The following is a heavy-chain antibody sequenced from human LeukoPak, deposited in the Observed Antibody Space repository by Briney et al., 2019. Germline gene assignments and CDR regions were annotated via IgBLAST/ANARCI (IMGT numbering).Heavy chain of an antibody. CDR3: ARVYGSGSYVFDY. Sequence: GGSLRLSCAASGFTFSSYSMNWVRQAPGKGPEWVSYISSSSSTIYYADSVKGRFTISRDNAKNSLYLQMNSLRAEDTAVYYCARVYGSGSYVFDYWGQGTLVTVSS. J-gene: IGHJ4*02. CDR1: GFTFSSYS. V-gene: IGHV3-48*04. D-gene: IGHD3-10*01. CDR2: ISSSSSTI.